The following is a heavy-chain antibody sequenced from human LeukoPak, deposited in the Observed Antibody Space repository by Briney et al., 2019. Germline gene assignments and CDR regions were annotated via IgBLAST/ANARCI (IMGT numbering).Heavy chain of an antibody. CDR3: ARSPYCSGGSCYLNWFDP. D-gene: IGHD2-15*01. CDR1: GFTFISSA. Sequence: SVKVSCKASGFTFISSAMQWVRQARGQRLEWIGWIVVGSGNTNYAQKFQERVTITRDTSASTAYMELSSLRSEDMAVYYCARSPYCSGGSCYLNWFDPWGQGTLVTVSS. CDR2: IVVGSGNT. J-gene: IGHJ5*02. V-gene: IGHV1-58*02.